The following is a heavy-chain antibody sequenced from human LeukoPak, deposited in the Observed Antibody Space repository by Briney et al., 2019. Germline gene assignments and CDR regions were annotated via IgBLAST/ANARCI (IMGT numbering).Heavy chain of an antibody. CDR1: GGSFSGYY. Sequence: TSETLSLTCAVYGGSFSGYYWSWIRQPPGKGLEWIGEINHSGSTNYNPSLKSRVTISVDTSKNQFSLKLSSVTAADTAVYYCARPTSSDYGDSYLDYWGQGTLVTVSS. V-gene: IGHV4-34*01. CDR2: INHSGST. D-gene: IGHD4-17*01. J-gene: IGHJ4*02. CDR3: ARPTSSDYGDSYLDY.